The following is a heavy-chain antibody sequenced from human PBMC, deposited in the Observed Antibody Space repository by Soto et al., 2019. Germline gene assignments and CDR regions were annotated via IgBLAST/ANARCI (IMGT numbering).Heavy chain of an antibody. J-gene: IGHJ4*02. D-gene: IGHD6-19*01. CDR2: IIPLFGTT. V-gene: IGHV1-69*01. Sequence: QVHLVQSGAEVKKPGSSVKVSCRASGGTFNTYGFNWVRQAPGQGLAWMGGIIPLFGTTTSAQNFQGRVTITADQSTTPAYMEMSGLTSEETAVYFCARGGDLAGWMPFDSWGQGTLVTVSS. CDR3: ARGGDLAGWMPFDS. CDR1: GGTFNTYG.